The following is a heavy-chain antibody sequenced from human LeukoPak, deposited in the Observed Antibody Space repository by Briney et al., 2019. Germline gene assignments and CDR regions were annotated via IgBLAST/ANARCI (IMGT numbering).Heavy chain of an antibody. Sequence: SQTLSLTCTVSGGSISSGSYYWSWIRQPAGKGLEWIGRMYTSGSTNYNPSLNSRVTISLDTSKNQFSLKLGSVTAADTAVYYCAREIDPDYGSGSYVVWGQGTLIIVSS. V-gene: IGHV4-61*02. CDR3: AREIDPDYGSGSYVV. D-gene: IGHD3-10*01. J-gene: IGHJ4*02. CDR1: GGSISSGSYY. CDR2: MYTSGST.